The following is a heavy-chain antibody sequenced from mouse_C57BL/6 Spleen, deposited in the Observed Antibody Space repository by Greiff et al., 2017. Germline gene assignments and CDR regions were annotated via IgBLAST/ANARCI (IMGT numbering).Heavy chain of an antibody. V-gene: IGHV5-17*01. Sequence: EVQLQESGGGLVKPGGSLKLSCAASGFTFSDYGMHWVRQAPEKGLEWVAYISSGSSTIYYADTVKGRFTISRDNAKNTLFLQMTSLRSEDTAMYYCARGGYDEGYFDYWGQGTTLTVSS. J-gene: IGHJ2*01. CDR3: ARGGYDEGYFDY. CDR2: ISSGSSTI. D-gene: IGHD2-2*01. CDR1: GFTFSDYG.